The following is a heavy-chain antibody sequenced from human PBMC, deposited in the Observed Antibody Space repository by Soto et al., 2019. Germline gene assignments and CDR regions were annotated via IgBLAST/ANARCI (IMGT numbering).Heavy chain of an antibody. CDR3: ARDILKEYSSSWVDAFDI. Sequence: GGSLRLSCAASGFTFSSYWMSWVRQAPGKGLEWVANIKQDGSEKYYMDSVKGRFTISRDNAKNSLYLQMNSLRAEDTAVYYCARDILKEYSSSWVDAFDIWGQGTMVTVSS. V-gene: IGHV3-7*01. D-gene: IGHD6-6*01. J-gene: IGHJ3*02. CDR1: GFTFSSYW. CDR2: IKQDGSEK.